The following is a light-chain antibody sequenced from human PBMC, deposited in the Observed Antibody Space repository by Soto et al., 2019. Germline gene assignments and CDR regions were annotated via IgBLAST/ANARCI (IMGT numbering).Light chain of an antibody. Sequence: EIVLTQSPGTLSLSPGDRATLSCRASQSVSSSDLAWYQQKPGQAPRVLIYGASTRATGIPDRFSGSGSGTDFTLTISILEPEDFAVYYCQQYGSSPLYTFGQRTKLEIK. J-gene: IGKJ2*01. CDR2: GAS. CDR3: QQYGSSPLYT. V-gene: IGKV3-20*01. CDR1: QSVSSSD.